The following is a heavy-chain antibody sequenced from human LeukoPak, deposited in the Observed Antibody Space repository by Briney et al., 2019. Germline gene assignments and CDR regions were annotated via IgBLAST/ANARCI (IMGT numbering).Heavy chain of an antibody. CDR3: ARQGSISAFDF. CDR1: GGSISSYY. J-gene: IGHJ4*02. CDR2: IDHSGNT. Sequence: SETLSLTCTVSGGSISSYYWSWIRQPPGRGLEWIGEIDHSGNTKYNPSLKSRVTISADTSKNQFSLELRTPSAADTAVYFCARQGSISAFDFWGRGTLVTVSS. D-gene: IGHD2-21*01. V-gene: IGHV4-34*01.